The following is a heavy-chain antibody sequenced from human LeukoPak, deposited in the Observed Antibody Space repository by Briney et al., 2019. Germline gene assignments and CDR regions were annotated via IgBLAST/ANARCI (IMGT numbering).Heavy chain of an antibody. CDR2: IYYSGST. D-gene: IGHD6-6*01. Sequence: SETLSLTCTVSGGSISSGGYYWSWIRQHPGKGLEWIGYIYYSGSTYYNPSLKSRVTISVDMSKNQFSLKLSSVTAADTAVYYCARARPYLIAARPRKDWFDPWGQGTLVTVSS. CDR1: GGSISSGGYY. J-gene: IGHJ5*02. V-gene: IGHV4-31*03. CDR3: ARARPYLIAARPRKDWFDP.